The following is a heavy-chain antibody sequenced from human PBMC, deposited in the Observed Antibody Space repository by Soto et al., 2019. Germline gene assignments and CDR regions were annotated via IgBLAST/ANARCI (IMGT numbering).Heavy chain of an antibody. CDR2: INPNIGGT. J-gene: IGHJ3*01. CDR3: AKDSHYDILTGYSRNAIDF. Sequence: ASVKVSCKASGYTFTAYYIHWVRQAPGQGLEWMGWINPNIGGTIYAQKFQGRVTISRDTSITTAYMELSRLTSDDTAVYYCAKDSHYDILTGYSRNAIDFWGQGTMVTVSS. V-gene: IGHV1-2*02. CDR1: GYTFTAYY. D-gene: IGHD3-9*01.